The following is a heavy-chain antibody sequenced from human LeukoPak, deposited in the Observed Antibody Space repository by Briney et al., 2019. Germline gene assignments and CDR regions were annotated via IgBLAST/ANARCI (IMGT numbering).Heavy chain of an antibody. CDR1: GFTFSSYA. J-gene: IGHJ4*02. V-gene: IGHV3-30*01. CDR3: ARDKGIYYDSSAYGVPNY. CDR2: ISYDGSNK. Sequence: GRSLRLSCAASGFTFSSYAMHWVRQAPGKGLEWVAVISYDGSNKYYADSVKGRFTISRDNSKNTLYLQMNSLRAEDTAVYSCARDKGIYYDSSAYGVPNYWGQGTLVTVSS. D-gene: IGHD3-22*01.